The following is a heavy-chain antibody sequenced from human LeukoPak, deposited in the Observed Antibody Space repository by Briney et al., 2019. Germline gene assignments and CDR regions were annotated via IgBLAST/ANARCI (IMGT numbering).Heavy chain of an antibody. D-gene: IGHD3-9*01. CDR3: ATLRQLGYDILTGYLDY. V-gene: IGHV1-2*02. J-gene: IGHJ4*02. CDR1: GYTFTSYG. Sequence: ASVKVSCKASGYTFTSYGISWVRQAPGQGLEWMGWINPNSGGTNYAQKFQGRVTMTRDTSISTAYMELSRLRSDDTAVYYCATLRQLGYDILTGYLDYWGQGTLVTVSS. CDR2: INPNSGGT.